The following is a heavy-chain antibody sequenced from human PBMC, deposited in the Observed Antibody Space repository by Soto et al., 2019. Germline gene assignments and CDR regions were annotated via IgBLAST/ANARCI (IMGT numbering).Heavy chain of an antibody. J-gene: IGHJ4*02. CDR1: GYTFTSYA. Sequence: ASVKVSCKASGYTFTSYAMHWVRQAPGQRLEWMGWINAGNGNTKYSQKFQGRVTITRDTSASTAYMELSSLRSEDTAVYYCAQGLGYSYGPFDYWGQGTLVTVSS. CDR2: INAGNGNT. CDR3: AQGLGYSYGPFDY. V-gene: IGHV1-3*01. D-gene: IGHD5-18*01.